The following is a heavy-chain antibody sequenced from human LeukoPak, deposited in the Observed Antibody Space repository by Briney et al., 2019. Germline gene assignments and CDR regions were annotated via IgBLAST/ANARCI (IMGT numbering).Heavy chain of an antibody. V-gene: IGHV3-23*01. CDR2: ISVSGNT. CDR3: VLVVPAAMDSSSWGNNWFDP. CDR1: GFTLSSYA. Sequence: PGGSLRLSCAASGFTLSSYAMSWVRQGPGKGLEWVSAISVSGNTYHADSVKGRFTISRDNAKNSLYLQMNSLRAEDTAVYYCVLVVPAAMDSSSWGNNWFDPWGQGTLVTVSS. J-gene: IGHJ5*02. D-gene: IGHD2-2*01.